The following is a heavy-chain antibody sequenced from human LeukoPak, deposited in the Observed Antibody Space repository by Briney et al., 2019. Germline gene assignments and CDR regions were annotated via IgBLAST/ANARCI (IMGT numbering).Heavy chain of an antibody. D-gene: IGHD1-14*01. CDR3: ARGVEPLAANTLAY. CDR2: IGKDGSGN. J-gene: IGHJ4*02. V-gene: IGHV3-7*01. Sequence: GGSLRLSCAASGFSLSRYWMSWVRQAPGKGLEWVANIGKDGSGNHYVDSVEGRFTISRDNAKNSLYLQMNSLRADDTAIYYCARGVEPLAANTLAYWGQGTLVTVSS. CDR1: GFSLSRYW.